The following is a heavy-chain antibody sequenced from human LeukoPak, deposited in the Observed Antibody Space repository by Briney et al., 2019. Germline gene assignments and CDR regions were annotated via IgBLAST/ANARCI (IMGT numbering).Heavy chain of an antibody. CDR2: INPSGGST. J-gene: IGHJ6*02. CDR3: ARAAVTTTWASVAYYYGMDV. D-gene: IGHD4-17*01. V-gene: IGHV1-46*01. Sequence: GASVKVSCKASGYTFTSYYMHWVRQAPGPGLEWMGIINPSGGSTSYAQKFQGRVTMTRDTSTSTVYMELSSLRSEDTAVYYCARAAVTTTWASVAYYYGMDVWGQGTTVTVSS. CDR1: GYTFTSYY.